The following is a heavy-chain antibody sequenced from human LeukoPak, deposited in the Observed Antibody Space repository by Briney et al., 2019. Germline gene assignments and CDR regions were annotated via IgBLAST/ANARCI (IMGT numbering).Heavy chain of an antibody. D-gene: IGHD6-13*01. Sequence: PGGSLRLSCAASKFTFTTYAMHWVRQAPGKGLEWVAVISYDGSNTNYAASVKGRFTISRDNSKNTLFLQMNSLRAEDTAVYYCAREWQQLYYMDVWGKGTTVTVSS. V-gene: IGHV3-30-3*01. J-gene: IGHJ6*03. CDR3: AREWQQLYYMDV. CDR2: ISYDGSNT. CDR1: KFTFTTYA.